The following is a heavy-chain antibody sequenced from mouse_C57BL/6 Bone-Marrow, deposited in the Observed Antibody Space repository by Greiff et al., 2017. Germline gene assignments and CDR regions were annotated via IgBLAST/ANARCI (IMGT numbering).Heavy chain of an antibody. CDR3: ARKWEDYFDY. D-gene: IGHD1-3*01. CDR1: GYSFTSGYY. CDR2: ISYDGSN. V-gene: IGHV3-6*01. J-gene: IGHJ2*02. Sequence: EVKLMESGPGLVKPSQSLYLTCSASGYSFTSGYYWNWIRQCPGNKLGWLGYISYDGSNNYNPSLKNRISITRDTSKNQFFLKLNSVNTEETATSCCARKWEDYFDYWGQGTSLTVSA.